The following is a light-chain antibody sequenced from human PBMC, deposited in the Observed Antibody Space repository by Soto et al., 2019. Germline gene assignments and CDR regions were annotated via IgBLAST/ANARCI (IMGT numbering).Light chain of an antibody. J-gene: IGKJ1*01. CDR1: QSVGSSH. CDR3: QQYNNWPPWT. CDR2: GAS. V-gene: IGKV3D-15*01. Sequence: EIVMTQSPATLYVSPGERVTLSCRAIQSVGSSHLAWYQQKPGQAPRLLIYGASSRATGIPDRFSGSGSGTDFTLTISSLQSEDFAVYYCQQYNNWPPWTFGQGTKVDIK.